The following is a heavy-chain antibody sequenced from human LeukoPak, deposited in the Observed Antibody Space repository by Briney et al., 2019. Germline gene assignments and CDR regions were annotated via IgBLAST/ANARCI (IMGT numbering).Heavy chain of an antibody. CDR3: AREGGSTHDYGDYRGLDAFDI. J-gene: IGHJ3*02. V-gene: IGHV4-59*01. Sequence: PSETLSLTCTVSGGSISCYYWSWIRQPPGKGLEWIGCIYNSGSTNYNPSLKSRVTISVDTSKNQFSMKLSSVTAADTAVYYCAREGGSTHDYGDYRGLDAFDIWGQGTMVTVSS. CDR1: GGSISCYY. D-gene: IGHD4-17*01. CDR2: IYNSGST.